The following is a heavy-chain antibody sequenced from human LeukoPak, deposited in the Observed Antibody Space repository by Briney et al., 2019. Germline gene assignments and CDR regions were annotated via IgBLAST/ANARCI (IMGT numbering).Heavy chain of an antibody. CDR2: IYSGGST. CDR1: GFTVSSNY. J-gene: IGHJ4*02. D-gene: IGHD4-17*01. V-gene: IGHV3-53*04. Sequence: GGSLRLSCAASGFTVSSNYMSWVRQAPGKGLEWVSVIYSGGSTYYADSVKGRFTISRHNSKNTLYLQMNSLRAEDTALYYCAKDIGGTVTTGYDYWGQGTLVTVSS. CDR3: AKDIGGTVTTGYDY.